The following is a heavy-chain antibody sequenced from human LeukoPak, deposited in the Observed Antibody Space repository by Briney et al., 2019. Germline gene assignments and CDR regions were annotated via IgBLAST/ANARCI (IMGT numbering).Heavy chain of an antibody. J-gene: IGHJ6*03. CDR2: FDLEDGET. CDR1: GYTLTELS. Sequence: ASVKVSCKTSGYTLTELSILWVRQAPGKVLECFGGFDLEDGETIYAQKFQGRVTMTEDTSTDTAYMELSSLRSEDTAVYYCATAPGSGPYYMDVWGKGTTVTISS. V-gene: IGHV1-24*01. D-gene: IGHD3-3*01. CDR3: ATAPGSGPYYMDV.